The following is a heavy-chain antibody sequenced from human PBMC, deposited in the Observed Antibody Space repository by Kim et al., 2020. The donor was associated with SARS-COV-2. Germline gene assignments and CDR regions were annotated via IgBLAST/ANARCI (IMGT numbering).Heavy chain of an antibody. D-gene: IGHD2-2*02. CDR3: AKRIPSDAFHI. V-gene: IGHV3-23*01. CDR2: ISGSGGRT. CDR1: GFAFSSYV. Sequence: GGSLRLSCAASGFAFSSYVMSWVRQAPGKGLEWVSAISGSGGRTSYADSVKGRFTISRDNSKNTLYLQMNSLRAEDTAVYYCAKRIPSDAFHIWGQGTMVTVSS. J-gene: IGHJ3*02.